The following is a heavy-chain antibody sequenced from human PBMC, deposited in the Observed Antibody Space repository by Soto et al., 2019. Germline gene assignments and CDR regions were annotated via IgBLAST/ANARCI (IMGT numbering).Heavy chain of an antibody. D-gene: IGHD6-19*01. Sequence: PGGSLRLSCAASGFTFSSYGMHWVRQAPGKGLEWVAVISYDGSNKYYADSVKGRFTISRDNSKNTLYLQMNSLRTEDTAVYYCAKDIAVAGAPGYYYYGMDVWGQGTTVTVSS. CDR1: GFTFSSYG. J-gene: IGHJ6*02. CDR2: ISYDGSNK. V-gene: IGHV3-30*18. CDR3: AKDIAVAGAPGYYYYGMDV.